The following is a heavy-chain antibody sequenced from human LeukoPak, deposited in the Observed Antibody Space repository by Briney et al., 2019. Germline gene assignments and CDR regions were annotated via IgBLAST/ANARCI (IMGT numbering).Heavy chain of an antibody. CDR1: GFTFSSHT. Sequence: GGTLRLSCAASGFTFSSHTMNWVRQASGKGLEWVSSISSSTSYIYNADSVKGRFTISRDNAKNSLYLQINSLRAEDTAVYYCARAHLTGLFFDSWGQGSLVTVSS. V-gene: IGHV3-21*01. CDR3: ARAHLTGLFFDS. CDR2: ISSSTSYI. J-gene: IGHJ4*02. D-gene: IGHD3-9*01.